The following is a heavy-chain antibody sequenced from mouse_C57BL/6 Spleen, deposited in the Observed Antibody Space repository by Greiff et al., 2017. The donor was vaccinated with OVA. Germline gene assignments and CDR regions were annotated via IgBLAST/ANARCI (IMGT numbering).Heavy chain of an antibody. CDR3: AREGTVVPFLRYAMDY. CDR2: INPGSGGT. V-gene: IGHV1-54*01. J-gene: IGHJ4*01. D-gene: IGHD1-1*01. CDR1: GYAFTNYL. Sequence: QVQLQQSGAELVRPGTSVKVSCKASGYAFTNYLIEWVKQRPGQGLEWIGVINPGSGGTNYNEKFKGKATLTADKSSSTAYMQLSSLTSEDSAVYFCAREGTVVPFLRYAMDYWGQGTSVTVSS.